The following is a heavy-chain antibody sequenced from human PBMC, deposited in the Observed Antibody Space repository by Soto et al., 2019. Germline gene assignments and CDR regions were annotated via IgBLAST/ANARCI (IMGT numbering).Heavy chain of an antibody. J-gene: IGHJ4*02. CDR1: GFTFGNAW. D-gene: IGHD6-19*01. CDR2: IKTEADGGTA. V-gene: IGHV3-15*01. Sequence: EVNLVESGGGLVEPGGSLRLSCSVSGFTFGNAWMSWVRQSPGEGLEWVGRIKTEADGGTADYAAPVKGRFTILRDDSTRTLYLQMNSLKAEDTAVYYCVRDVSPITVAGVLRTGLPDSWGQGTKVTVSS. CDR3: VRDVSPITVAGVLRTGLPDS.